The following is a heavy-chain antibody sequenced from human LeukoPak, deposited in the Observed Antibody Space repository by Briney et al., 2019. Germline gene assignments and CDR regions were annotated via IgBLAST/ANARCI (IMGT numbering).Heavy chain of an antibody. J-gene: IGHJ4*02. Sequence: PGGSLRLSCVASGFTFSSYSMNWVRQAPGKGLEWVSYISSSGSTIYYADSVKGRFTISRDNAKNSLYLQMNSLRAEDTAVYYCARDPGSNWGPMYYFDYWGQGTLVTVSS. D-gene: IGHD7-27*01. CDR2: ISSSGSTI. V-gene: IGHV3-48*04. CDR1: GFTFSSYS. CDR3: ARDPGSNWGPMYYFDY.